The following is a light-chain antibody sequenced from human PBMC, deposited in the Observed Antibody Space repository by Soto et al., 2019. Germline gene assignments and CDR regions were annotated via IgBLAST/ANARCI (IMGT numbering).Light chain of an antibody. CDR2: AAS. CDR1: QSISSS. Sequence: IQMTQSPSSLSASVGDRVTITCRASQSISSSLNWYQQKPGKAPNLLIYAASSLQSGVPSRFSGSGSGTDFTLTISSLQPEDFATYYCQQSYSTLPYTFGQGTKLEI. CDR3: QQSYSTLPYT. V-gene: IGKV1-39*01. J-gene: IGKJ2*01.